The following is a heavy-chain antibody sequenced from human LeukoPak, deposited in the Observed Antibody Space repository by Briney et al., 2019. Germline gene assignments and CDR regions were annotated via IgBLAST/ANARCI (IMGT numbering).Heavy chain of an antibody. Sequence: SETLSLTCTVSGGSIGSYYWNWIRQAPGKRLEWIGYMHYSESINHNSSLKSRVTISVDTSKHQYSLKLSSVTAADTAVYYCAAIRMPYVPAYFDYWRQGTLVSVSS. CDR1: GGSIGSYY. J-gene: IGHJ4*02. CDR3: AAIRMPYVPAYFDY. D-gene: IGHD2-2*01. CDR2: MHYSESI. V-gene: IGHV4-59*12.